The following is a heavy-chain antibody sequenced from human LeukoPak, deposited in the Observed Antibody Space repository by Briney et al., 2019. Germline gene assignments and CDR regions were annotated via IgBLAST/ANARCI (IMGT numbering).Heavy chain of an antibody. D-gene: IGHD2-2*01. CDR1: GGSISSYY. Sequence: SETLSLTCTVSGGSISSYYWSWIRQPAGKGLEWIGRIYTSGSTNYNPSLKSRVTMSVDTSKNQFSLKLSSVTAADTAVYYCARGNMGRDIVVVPAANGRYYFDYWGQGTLVTVSS. V-gene: IGHV4-4*07. CDR3: ARGNMGRDIVVVPAANGRYYFDY. CDR2: IYTSGST. J-gene: IGHJ4*02.